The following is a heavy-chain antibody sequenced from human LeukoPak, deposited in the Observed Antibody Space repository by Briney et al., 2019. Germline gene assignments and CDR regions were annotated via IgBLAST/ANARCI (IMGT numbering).Heavy chain of an antibody. CDR1: GFTFSSYE. CDR3: AREYYSLSY. V-gene: IGHV3-48*03. CDR2: ISSSGGTI. D-gene: IGHD3-10*01. Sequence: GGSLRLSCAASGFTFSSYEMNWVRQAPGKGLEWVSYISSSGGTIYYADSVKGRFTISRDNAKNSLYLQMNSLRAEDTAVYYCAREYYSLSYWGQGTLVTVSS. J-gene: IGHJ4*02.